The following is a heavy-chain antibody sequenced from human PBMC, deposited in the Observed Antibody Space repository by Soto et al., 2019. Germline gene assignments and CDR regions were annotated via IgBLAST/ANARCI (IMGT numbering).Heavy chain of an antibody. Sequence: SETLSLTCTVSGGSISSGGYYWSWIRQHPGKGLEWIGYIYYSGSTYYNPSLKSRVTISVDTSKNQFSLKLSSVTAADTAVYYCAKRGYSYGYRYWGQGTLVTVSS. CDR3: AKRGYSYGYRY. CDR2: IYYSGST. V-gene: IGHV4-31*03. J-gene: IGHJ4*02. D-gene: IGHD5-18*01. CDR1: GGSISSGGYY.